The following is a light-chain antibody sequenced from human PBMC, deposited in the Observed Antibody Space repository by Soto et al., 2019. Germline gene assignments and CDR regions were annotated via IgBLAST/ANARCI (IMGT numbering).Light chain of an antibody. Sequence: QSVLTQPPSVSGAPGQRVTISCTGSXSNIGAGYDVHWYQQLPGTAPKLLIYGNSNRPSGVPDRFSGSKSGTSASLAITGIQAEDEADYYCQSYDSSLSGVVFGGGTKLTVL. J-gene: IGLJ2*01. CDR3: QSYDSSLSGVV. CDR1: XSNIGAGYD. V-gene: IGLV1-40*01. CDR2: GNS.